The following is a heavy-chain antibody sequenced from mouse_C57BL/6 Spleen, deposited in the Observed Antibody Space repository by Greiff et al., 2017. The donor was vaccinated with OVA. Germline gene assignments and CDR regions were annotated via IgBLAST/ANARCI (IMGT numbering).Heavy chain of an antibody. CDR2: SSNKANDYTT. J-gene: IGHJ1*03. CDR3: ARDSDYYGSSYGYFDV. Sequence: EVKLMESGGGLVQSGRSLRLSCATSGFTFSDFYMEWVRQAPGKGLEWIAASSNKANDYTTEYSASVKGRFIVSRDTSQSILYLQMNALRAEDTAIYYCARDSDYYGSSYGYFDVWGTGTTVTVSS. CDR1: GFTFSDFY. D-gene: IGHD1-1*01. V-gene: IGHV7-1*01.